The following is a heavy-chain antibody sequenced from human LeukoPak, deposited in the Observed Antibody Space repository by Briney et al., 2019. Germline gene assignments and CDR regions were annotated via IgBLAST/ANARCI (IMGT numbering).Heavy chain of an antibody. CDR2: LNDDGSTT. D-gene: IGHD1-26*01. CDR1: GXTFSRSW. Sequence: PGGSLRLSCAASGXTFSRSWMHWVRQSPGKGLVWVSRLNDDGSTTTYADSVKGRFTISRDNAKNTLYLQMNSLRAEDTAVYYCARALGSPLDFWGQGTLVTVSS. J-gene: IGHJ4*02. V-gene: IGHV3-74*01. CDR3: ARALGSPLDF.